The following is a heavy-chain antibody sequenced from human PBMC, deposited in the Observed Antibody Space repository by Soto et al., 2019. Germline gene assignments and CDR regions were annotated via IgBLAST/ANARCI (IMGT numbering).Heavy chain of an antibody. CDR3: AKDGVLRFFNGEFDY. Sequence: GGSLRLSCAASGFTFSSYGMHWVRQAPGKGLEWVAVISYDGSNKYYADSVKGRFTISRDNSKNTLYLQMNSLRAEDTAVYYCAKDGVLRFFNGEFDYWGQGTLVTVSS. D-gene: IGHD3-3*01. V-gene: IGHV3-30*18. CDR1: GFTFSSYG. J-gene: IGHJ4*02. CDR2: ISYDGSNK.